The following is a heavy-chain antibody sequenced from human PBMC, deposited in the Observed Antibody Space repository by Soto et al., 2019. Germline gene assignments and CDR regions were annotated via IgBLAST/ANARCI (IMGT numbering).Heavy chain of an antibody. CDR2: ISGSGGST. Sequence: PGGSLRLSCAASGFTFISYAMSWVRQAPGKGLEWVSAISGSGGSTYYADSVKGRFTISRDNSKNTLYLQMNSLRAEDTAVYYCAKDRGRAYYDFWSGYLDPWGQGTLVTVSS. CDR1: GFTFISYA. V-gene: IGHV3-23*01. J-gene: IGHJ5*02. D-gene: IGHD3-3*01. CDR3: AKDRGRAYYDFWSGYLDP.